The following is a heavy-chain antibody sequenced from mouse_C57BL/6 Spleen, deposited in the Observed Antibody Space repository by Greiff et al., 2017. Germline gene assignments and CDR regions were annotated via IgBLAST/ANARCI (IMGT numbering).Heavy chain of an antibody. V-gene: IGHV1-66*01. J-gene: IGHJ2*01. CDR1: GYSFTSYY. CDR2: IYPGSGNT. CDR3: ARRDYFDY. Sequence: VKLQESGPELVKPGASVKISCKASGYSFTSYYIHWVKQRPGQGLEWIGWIYPGSGNTKYNEKFKGKATLTADTSSSTAYMQLSSLTSEDSAVYYCARRDYFDYWGQGTTLTVSS.